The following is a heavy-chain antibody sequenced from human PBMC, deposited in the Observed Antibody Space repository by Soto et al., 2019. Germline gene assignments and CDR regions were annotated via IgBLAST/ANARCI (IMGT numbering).Heavy chain of an antibody. D-gene: IGHD3-10*01. V-gene: IGHV1-8*01. CDR3: ARVNVGEYYYHYMDV. CDR2: MNPNSGNT. Sequence: GASVKVSCKASGYTFTSYDINWVRQATGQGLEWMGWMNPNSGNTGYAQKFQGRVTMTRNTSISTAYMELSSLRSEDTAVYYCARVNVGEYYYHYMDVWGKGTTVTVSS. CDR1: GYTFTSYD. J-gene: IGHJ6*03.